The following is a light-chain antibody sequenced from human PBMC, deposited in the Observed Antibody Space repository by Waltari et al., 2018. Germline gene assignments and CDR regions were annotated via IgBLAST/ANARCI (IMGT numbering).Light chain of an antibody. CDR1: QSVSSY. J-gene: IGKJ2*01. CDR3: QRRSNWPPYT. CDR2: DAS. Sequence: EIVLTQSPATLSLFPGERATLSCRASQSVSSYLAWYQQKPGQAPRLLIYDASNRATGIPARFSGSGSGTDFTLTISSLEPEDFAVYYCQRRSNWPPYTFGQGTKLEI. V-gene: IGKV3-11*01.